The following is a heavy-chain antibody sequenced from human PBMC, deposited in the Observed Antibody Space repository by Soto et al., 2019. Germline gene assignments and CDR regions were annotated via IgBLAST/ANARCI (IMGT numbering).Heavy chain of an antibody. V-gene: IGHV3-7*01. CDR1: GFTFSSYW. Sequence: GGSLRLSCAASGFTFSSYWMSWVRQAPGKGLEWVANIKQDGSEKYYVDSVKGRFTISRDNAKNSLYLQMNSLRAEDTAVYYCAREHDYYGSGSYLPVRPKDDAFDIWGQGTMVTVSS. J-gene: IGHJ3*02. D-gene: IGHD3-10*01. CDR3: AREHDYYGSGSYLPVRPKDDAFDI. CDR2: IKQDGSEK.